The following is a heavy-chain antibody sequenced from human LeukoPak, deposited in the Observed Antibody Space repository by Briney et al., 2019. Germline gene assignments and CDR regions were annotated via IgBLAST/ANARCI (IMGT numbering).Heavy chain of an antibody. CDR3: ARAIYGSGRPLDY. CDR1: GGSFSGYY. Sequence: PSETLSLTCAVYGGSFSGYYWSWIRQPPGKGLEWIGEINHSGSTNYNPSLKSRVTISVDTSKNQFSLKLSSVTAADTAVYYCARAIYGSGRPLDYWGQGTLVTVSS. J-gene: IGHJ4*02. D-gene: IGHD3-10*01. V-gene: IGHV4-34*01. CDR2: INHSGST.